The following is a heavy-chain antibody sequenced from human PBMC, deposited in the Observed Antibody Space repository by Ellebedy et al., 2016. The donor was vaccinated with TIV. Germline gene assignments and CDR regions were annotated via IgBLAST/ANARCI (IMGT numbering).Heavy chain of an antibody. V-gene: IGHV3-9*01. J-gene: IGHJ4*02. CDR3: AKGGIPAAPLFES. D-gene: IGHD2-2*01. CDR1: RFSIADYT. CDR2: ISWNSAYI. Sequence: SLKISXAGSRFSIADYTMHWVRQVPGKGLEWVSGISWNSAYIAYADSVKGRFTISRDNAKNSLFLQMNSLRVEDTALYYCAKGGIPAAPLFESWGQGTLVTISS.